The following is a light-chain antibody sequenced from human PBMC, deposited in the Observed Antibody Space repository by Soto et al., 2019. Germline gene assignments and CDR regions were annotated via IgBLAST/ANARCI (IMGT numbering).Light chain of an antibody. V-gene: IGKV3-15*01. CDR2: DAS. CDR3: QHYNYWPYT. Sequence: EIVWTQSPATLSLSPGERATLSCRASQSVSSYLAWYQQKPGQAPGILIYDASTRDTGVPARFSGSWSGTDFTLTISRLQSEDFVVYYCQHYNYWPYTFGQGTKVDIK. CDR1: QSVSSY. J-gene: IGKJ2*01.